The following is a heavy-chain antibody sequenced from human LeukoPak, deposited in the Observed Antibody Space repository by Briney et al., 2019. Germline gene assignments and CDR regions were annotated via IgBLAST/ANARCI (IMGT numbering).Heavy chain of an antibody. D-gene: IGHD1-26*01. Sequence: GGSLRLSCAASVFTVSSNYMSWVRQAPGKGLEWVSVIYSGGSTYYADSVKGRFTISRDNSKNTLYLQMNSLRAEETAVYYCAIHSLVGATTVYWGQGTLVTVSS. CDR1: VFTVSSNY. J-gene: IGHJ4*02. CDR2: IYSGGST. V-gene: IGHV3-53*01. CDR3: AIHSLVGATTVY.